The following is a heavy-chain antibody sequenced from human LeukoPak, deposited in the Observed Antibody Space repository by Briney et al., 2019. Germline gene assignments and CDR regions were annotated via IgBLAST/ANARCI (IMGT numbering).Heavy chain of an antibody. J-gene: IGHJ5*02. CDR2: ISSSSSYI. CDR1: GFTFSSYA. V-gene: IGHV3-21*01. CDR3: ARENSSGYYYDSGFDP. Sequence: PGGSLRLSCAASGFTFSSYAMNWVRQAPGKGLEWVSSISSSSSYIYYADSVKGRFTISRDNSKNTLYLQMNSLRAEDTAVYYCARENSSGYYYDSGFDPWGQGTLVTVSS. D-gene: IGHD3-22*01.